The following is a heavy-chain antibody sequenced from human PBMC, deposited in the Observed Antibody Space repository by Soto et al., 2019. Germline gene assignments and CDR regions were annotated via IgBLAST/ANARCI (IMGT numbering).Heavy chain of an antibody. CDR2: ISSSSSYI. CDR3: ARDGEDLTGLDY. D-gene: IGHD3-9*01. Sequence: EVQLVESGGGLVKPGGSLRLSCAASGFTFSSYSMNWVRQAPGKGLEWVSSISSSSSYIYYADSVKGRFTISRDNAKNSLYLQMNSLRAEDTAVYYCARDGEDLTGLDYWGQGTLVTVSS. J-gene: IGHJ4*02. V-gene: IGHV3-21*01. CDR1: GFTFSSYS.